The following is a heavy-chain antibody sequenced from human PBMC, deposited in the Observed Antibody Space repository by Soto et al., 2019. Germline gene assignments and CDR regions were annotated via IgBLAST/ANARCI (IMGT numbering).Heavy chain of an antibody. CDR3: ASTRTDGYNNYYYDYGMDV. CDR2: ISSSSSYI. CDR1: GFTFSSYN. D-gene: IGHD5-12*01. J-gene: IGHJ6*02. Sequence: EVQLVESGGGLVKPGGSLRLSCAASGFTFSSYNMNWVRQAPGKGLEWVSSISSSSSYIYYADSVKGRFTISRDNAKNSLYLQMNSMRAEDKAVYYCASTRTDGYNNYYYDYGMDVWGQGTTVTVSS. V-gene: IGHV3-21*01.